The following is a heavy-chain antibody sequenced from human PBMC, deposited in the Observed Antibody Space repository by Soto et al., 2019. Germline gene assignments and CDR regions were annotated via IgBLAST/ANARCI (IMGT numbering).Heavy chain of an antibody. D-gene: IGHD3-16*02. CDR3: AKIMITFGGVIVDSAFDI. J-gene: IGHJ3*02. Sequence: GGSLRLSCAASGFTFSSYWMSWVRQAPGKGLEWVANIKQDGSEKYYVDSVKGRFTISRDNAKNSLYLQMNSLRAEDTAVYYCAKIMITFGGVIVDSAFDIWGQGTMVTVSS. V-gene: IGHV3-7*01. CDR2: IKQDGSEK. CDR1: GFTFSSYW.